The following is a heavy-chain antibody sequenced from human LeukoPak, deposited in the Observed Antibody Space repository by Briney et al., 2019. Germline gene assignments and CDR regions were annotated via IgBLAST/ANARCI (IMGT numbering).Heavy chain of an antibody. CDR3: ARRGRHSQFDY. D-gene: IGHD2-15*01. CDR1: GGSIRSTSYY. J-gene: IGHJ4*02. Sequence: SETLSLTCTVSGGSIRSTSYYWGWIRQPPGKGLEWIGSIYYSGTTYYNPSLKSRVTISVDTSKNPFSLKLSSVTAAVTAVYYCARRGRHSQFDYWGQGTLVTVSS. CDR2: IYYSGTT. V-gene: IGHV4-39*01.